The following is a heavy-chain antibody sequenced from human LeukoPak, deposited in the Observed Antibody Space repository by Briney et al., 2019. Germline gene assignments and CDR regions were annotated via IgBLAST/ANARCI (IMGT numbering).Heavy chain of an antibody. V-gene: IGHV3-21*01. CDR3: ARADDSSGYYLGFYGY. CDR1: GFTFSSYS. Sequence: PGGSLRLSCAASGFTFSSYSMNWVRQAPGKGLEWVSSIISSSSYIYYADSVKGRFTISRDNAKNSLYLQMNSLRAEDTAVYYCARADDSSGYYLGFYGYWGQGTLVTVSS. CDR2: IISSSSYI. D-gene: IGHD3-22*01. J-gene: IGHJ4*02.